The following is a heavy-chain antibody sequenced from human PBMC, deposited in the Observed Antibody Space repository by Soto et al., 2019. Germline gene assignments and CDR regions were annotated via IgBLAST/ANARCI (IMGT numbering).Heavy chain of an antibody. CDR2: IWYDGSNK. V-gene: IGHV3-33*01. CDR1: GFTFSSYC. CDR3: ARGFLYYDSTHDAFDI. J-gene: IGHJ3*02. Sequence: PGGSQSLSCAASGFTFSSYCMHWVRQAPGKGLEWVAVIWYDGSNKYYADSVKGRFTISRDNSKNTLYLQMNSLRAEDTAVYYCARGFLYYDSTHDAFDIWGQGTMVTVSS. D-gene: IGHD3-22*01.